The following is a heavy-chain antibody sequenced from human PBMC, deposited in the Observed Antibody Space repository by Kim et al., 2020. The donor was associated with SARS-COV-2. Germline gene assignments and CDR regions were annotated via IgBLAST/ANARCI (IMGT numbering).Heavy chain of an antibody. CDR1: GGSFSGYY. Sequence: SETLSLTCAVYGGSFSGYYWSWIRQPPGKGLEWIGEINHSGSTNYNPSLKSRVTISVDTSKNQFSLKLSSVTAADTAVYYCARAADCSGGSCSPPFDYWGQGTLVTVSS. CDR3: ARAADCSGGSCSPPFDY. V-gene: IGHV4-34*01. J-gene: IGHJ4*02. CDR2: INHSGST. D-gene: IGHD2-15*01.